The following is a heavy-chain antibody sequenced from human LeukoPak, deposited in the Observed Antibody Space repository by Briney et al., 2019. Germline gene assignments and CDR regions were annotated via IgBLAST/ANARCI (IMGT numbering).Heavy chain of an antibody. J-gene: IGHJ5*02. CDR3: ARSYCSSTSCYPNWFDP. V-gene: IGHV1-69*01. D-gene: IGHD2-2*01. CDR1: GGTFSSYA. Sequence: GASVKVSCKASGGTFSSYAISWVRQAPGQGLEWMGGIIPIFGTANYAQKFQGRVTITADESTSTAYMELSSLRSEDTAVYYCARSYCSSTSCYPNWFDPWGQGTLVTVSS. CDR2: IIPIFGTA.